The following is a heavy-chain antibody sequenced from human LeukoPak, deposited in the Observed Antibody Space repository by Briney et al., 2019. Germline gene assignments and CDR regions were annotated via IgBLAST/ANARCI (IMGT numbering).Heavy chain of an antibody. J-gene: IGHJ5*02. V-gene: IGHV4-59*01. CDR1: GGSISSYY. CDR2: TYYSGST. D-gene: IGHD5-18*01. Sequence: SETLSLTCTVSGGSISSYYWSWIRQPPGKGLEWIGYTYYSGSTNYNPSLKSRVTISVDTSKNQFSLKLSSVTAADTAVYYCAREMGDTAPNWFDPWGQGTLVTVSS. CDR3: AREMGDTAPNWFDP.